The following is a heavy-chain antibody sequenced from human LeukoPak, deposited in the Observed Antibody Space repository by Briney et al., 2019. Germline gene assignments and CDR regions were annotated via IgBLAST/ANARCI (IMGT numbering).Heavy chain of an antibody. CDR3: ARGGGLDV. Sequence: GGSLRLSCAASGFTFSSYWMNWARQAPGKGLEWVASINHNGNENYYVDSVKGRFTISRDNAKNSLYLQMSNLRAEDTAVYFCARGGGLDVRGQGATVTVSS. CDR2: INHNGNEN. D-gene: IGHD3-16*01. J-gene: IGHJ6*02. CDR1: GFTFSSYW. V-gene: IGHV3-7*03.